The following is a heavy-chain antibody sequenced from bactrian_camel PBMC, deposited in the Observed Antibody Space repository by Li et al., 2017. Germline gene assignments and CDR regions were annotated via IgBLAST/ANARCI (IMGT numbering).Heavy chain of an antibody. J-gene: IGHJ4*01. V-gene: IGHV3S40*01. Sequence: VQLVESGGGLVQPGGSLRLSCEATGFTFSDYGMSWVRHGPGKGLEWVSTINSGSGGTFYASSVKGRFTISRDNAKNTLYLQMNSLEIEDSAVYHCAPDPRGSAYWGQGTQVTVS. D-gene: IGHD3*01. CDR3: APDPRGSAY. CDR1: GFTFSDYG. CDR2: INSGSGGT.